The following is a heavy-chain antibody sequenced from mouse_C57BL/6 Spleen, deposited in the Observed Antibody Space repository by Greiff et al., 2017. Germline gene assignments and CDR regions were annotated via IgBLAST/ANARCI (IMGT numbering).Heavy chain of an antibody. CDR2: IEPSDSYT. Sequence: QVPLQQPGAELVMPGASVKLSCKASGYTFTSYWMHWVKQRPGQGLEWIGEIEPSDSYTNYNQKFKGKSTLTVDKSSSTAYMQLSSLTSEDSAVYYCARALAYYGSSSSYFDYWGQGTTLTVSS. CDR3: ARALAYYGSSSSYFDY. D-gene: IGHD1-1*01. CDR1: GYTFTSYW. V-gene: IGHV1-69*01. J-gene: IGHJ2*01.